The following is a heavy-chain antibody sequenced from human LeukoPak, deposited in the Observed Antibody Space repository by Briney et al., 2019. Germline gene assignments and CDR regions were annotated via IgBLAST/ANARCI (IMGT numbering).Heavy chain of an antibody. V-gene: IGHV1-2*02. CDR2: INPNSGGT. D-gene: IGHD3-3*01. Sequence: ASVKVSCKASGYTFTGYYMHWVRQAPGQGLEWVGWINPNSGGTNYAPKFQGRVTITRNTSISTAYMELSSLRSEDTAVYYCARGQSTIFGRYFDLWGRGTLVTVSS. CDR1: GYTFTGYY. CDR3: ARGQSTIFGRYFDL. J-gene: IGHJ2*01.